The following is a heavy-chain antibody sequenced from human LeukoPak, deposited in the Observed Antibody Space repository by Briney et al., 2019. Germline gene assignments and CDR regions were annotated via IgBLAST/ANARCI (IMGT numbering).Heavy chain of an antibody. CDR3: ARVSGQFVPTATSYGMDV. Sequence: PGGSLRLSCAASGFTVSSNYMSWVRQAPGKGLEWVANIKQDGSEKYYADSVKGRFTISRDKAKNSLYLQMNSLRAEDTAVYYCARVSGQFVPTATSYGMDVWGQGTTVTVSS. CDR1: GFTVSSNY. D-gene: IGHD2-2*01. CDR2: IKQDGSEK. J-gene: IGHJ6*02. V-gene: IGHV3-7*01.